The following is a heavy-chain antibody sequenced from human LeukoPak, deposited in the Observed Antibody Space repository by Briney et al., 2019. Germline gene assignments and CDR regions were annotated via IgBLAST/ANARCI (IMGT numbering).Heavy chain of an antibody. Sequence: SETLSLTCAVYGGSFSGYYWSWIRQPPGKGLEWIGEINHSGSTNYNPSLKSRVTISVDTSKNQFSLKLSSVTPEDTAVYYCARGMAVTGYYFDYWGQGTLVTVSS. CDR2: INHSGST. V-gene: IGHV4-34*01. D-gene: IGHD6-19*01. CDR3: ARGMAVTGYYFDY. J-gene: IGHJ4*02. CDR1: GGSFSGYY.